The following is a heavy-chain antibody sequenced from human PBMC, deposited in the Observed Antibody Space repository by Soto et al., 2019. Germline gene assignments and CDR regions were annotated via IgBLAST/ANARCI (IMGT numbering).Heavy chain of an antibody. V-gene: IGHV3-49*04. Sequence: GGSLRLSCATSGFTFGNYALTWVRQAPGKGLEWVGFIRSNAFGGTTEYAASVKGRVTVSRDDSKGIAYLQMNSLKIEDTAVYYCARDGTGYTLLDYWGQGTLVTTSS. CDR2: IRSNAFGGTT. CDR1: GFTFGNYA. CDR3: ARDGTGYTLLDY. D-gene: IGHD5-18*01. J-gene: IGHJ4*02.